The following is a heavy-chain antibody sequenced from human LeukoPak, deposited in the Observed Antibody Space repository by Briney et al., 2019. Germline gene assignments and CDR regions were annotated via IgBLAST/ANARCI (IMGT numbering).Heavy chain of an antibody. CDR1: GYSISSSNY. J-gene: IGHJ3*02. V-gene: IGHV4-38-2*01. CDR2: IHHIGNT. D-gene: IGHD2-21*02. Sequence: AETLSLTCAASGYSISSSNYWGWIRQPPGKGLEWIGNIHHIGNTYYNPSLKNRVTISLDTSKNQFSLKLSSVTAADTAVYYCARVLIVVVTEEYDAFDIWGQGTMVTVSS. CDR3: ARVLIVVVTEEYDAFDI.